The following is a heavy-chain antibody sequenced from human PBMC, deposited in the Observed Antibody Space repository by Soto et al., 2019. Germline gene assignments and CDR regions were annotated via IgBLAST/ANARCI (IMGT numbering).Heavy chain of an antibody. CDR2: IKQDGSEK. CDR1: GFTFSSYW. J-gene: IGHJ4*02. V-gene: IGHV3-7*01. Sequence: EVQLVESGGGLVQPGGSLRLSCAASGFTFSSYWMSWVRQAPGKGLEWVANIKQDGSEKYYVDSVKGRFTISGDNAENSMYLQMNSLRAEDTAMYYCARELRRPLDYWGQGTLVTVSS. D-gene: IGHD3-16*01. CDR3: ARELRRPLDY.